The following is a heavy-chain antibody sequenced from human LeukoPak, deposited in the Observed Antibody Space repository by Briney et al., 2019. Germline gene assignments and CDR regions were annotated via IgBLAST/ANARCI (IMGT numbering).Heavy chain of an antibody. D-gene: IGHD3-9*01. Sequence: SETLSLTCTVSGGSINSFYWSWIRQSPGKGLEWIGYIYYSGNTNYNPSLQSRVTISVDTSKNQFSLKLNSVTAADTAVYYCARNPSYDILTGYSDYYGMDVWGQGTTVTVSS. CDR3: ARNPSYDILTGYSDYYGMDV. CDR1: GGSINSFY. V-gene: IGHV4-59*01. CDR2: IYYSGNT. J-gene: IGHJ6*02.